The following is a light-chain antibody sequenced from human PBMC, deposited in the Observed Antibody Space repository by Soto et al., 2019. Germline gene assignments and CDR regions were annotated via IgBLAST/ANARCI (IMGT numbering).Light chain of an antibody. V-gene: IGKV1-5*03. Sequence: IHVTHSPSTLSGSVGDRVTITCRASQTISSWLAWYQQKPGKAPKLLIYKASTLKSGVPSRFSGSGSGTDFTLTISSLQPEDFATYYCQQANSFPLTFGGGTKVDI. CDR3: QQANSFPLT. CDR1: QTISSW. CDR2: KAS. J-gene: IGKJ4*01.